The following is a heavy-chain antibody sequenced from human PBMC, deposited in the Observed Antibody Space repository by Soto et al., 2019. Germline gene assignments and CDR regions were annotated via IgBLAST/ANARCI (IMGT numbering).Heavy chain of an antibody. D-gene: IGHD1-1*01. CDR2: IYRTGST. CDR1: GGSISTVGHY. Sequence: SETLSLTCSVSGGSISTVGHYWTWIRQPPGKGLEWIGSIYRTGSTYYSKSLRSRLTMSVDTSKSQFSLRLSSVTAADTAVYYCARATGTLRSRNCDYWGQGSLVTVSS. V-gene: IGHV4-31*03. CDR3: ARATGTLRSRNCDY. J-gene: IGHJ4*02.